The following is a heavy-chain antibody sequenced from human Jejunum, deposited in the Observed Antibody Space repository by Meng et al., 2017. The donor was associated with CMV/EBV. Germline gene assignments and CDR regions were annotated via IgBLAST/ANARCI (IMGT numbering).Heavy chain of an antibody. CDR1: SRSRYS. V-gene: IGHV4-39*07. J-gene: IGHJ5*02. CDR3: ARLIDYDSSGYYLNWFDP. D-gene: IGHD3-22*01. Sequence: SRSRYSWGWIRQPAGKGPEWIGRIYYSGITYYNPSLKSRVTISVDTSKNQFSLTLSSVTAADTAVYYCARLIDYDSSGYYLNWFDPWGRGTLVTVSS. CDR2: IYYSGIT.